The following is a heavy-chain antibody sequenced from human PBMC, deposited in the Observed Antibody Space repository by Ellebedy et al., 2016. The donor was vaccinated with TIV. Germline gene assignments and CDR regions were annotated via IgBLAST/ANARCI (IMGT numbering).Heavy chain of an antibody. CDR2: INPYNGNT. J-gene: IGHJ4*02. D-gene: IGHD3-16*01. V-gene: IGHV1-18*04. CDR3: ARHLESRWLIHGGDY. CDR1: GYTFTPYG. Sequence: AASVKVSCKASGYTFTPYGISWVRQAPGQGLEWMGWINPYNGNTTYAQKYQGRVTMTTDSSTRTSYMELSSLTSDDTAIYYCARHLESRWLIHGGDYWGQGSLVTVSS.